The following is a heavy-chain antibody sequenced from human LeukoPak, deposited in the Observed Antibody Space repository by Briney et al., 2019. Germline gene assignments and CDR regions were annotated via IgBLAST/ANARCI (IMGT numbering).Heavy chain of an antibody. V-gene: IGHV1-18*01. D-gene: IGHD3-22*01. Sequence: ASVKVSCKVSGYTFTSYGISWVRQAPGQGLEWMGWISAYNGNTNYAQKLQGRVTMTTDTSTSTAYMELRSLRSDDTAVYYCARENYYDSSGYSLDYWGQGTLVTVSS. CDR1: GYTFTSYG. J-gene: IGHJ4*02. CDR3: ARENYYDSSGYSLDY. CDR2: ISAYNGNT.